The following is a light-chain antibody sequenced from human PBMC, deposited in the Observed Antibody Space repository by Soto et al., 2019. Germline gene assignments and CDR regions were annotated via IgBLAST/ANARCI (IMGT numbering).Light chain of an antibody. Sequence: QSALTQPRSVSGSPGQSVTISCTGTSIDAGGYNSVSWYQQHPGKAPKLIVFDVNKRPSGVPDRFSGSRSGSTASLTISGLQADDESDYYCCSYTSTYTIFGGGTKVTVL. CDR1: SIDAGGYNS. J-gene: IGLJ2*01. CDR3: CSYTSTYTI. CDR2: DVN. V-gene: IGLV2-11*01.